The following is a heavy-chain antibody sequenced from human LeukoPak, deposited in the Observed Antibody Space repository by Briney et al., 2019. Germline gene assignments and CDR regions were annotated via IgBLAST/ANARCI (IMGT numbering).Heavy chain of an antibody. J-gene: IGHJ1*01. CDR2: INSDGSST. V-gene: IGHV3-74*01. D-gene: IGHD2-15*01. Sequence: PGGSLRLPCAASGFTFSSYWMHWVRQAPGKGLVWVSRINSDGSSTSYADSVKGRFTISRDNAKNTLYLQMNSLRAEDTAVYYCARGERWYPQHFQHWGQGTLVTVSS. CDR3: ARGERWYPQHFQH. CDR1: GFTFSSYW.